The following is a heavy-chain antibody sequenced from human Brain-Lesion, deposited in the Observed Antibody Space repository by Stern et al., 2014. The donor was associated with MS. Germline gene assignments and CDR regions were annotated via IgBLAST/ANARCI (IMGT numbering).Heavy chain of an antibody. CDR1: GGSVSSTSYA. CDR3: AGEEDIRYCSGGSCTGNWFDP. V-gene: IGHV4-39*01. J-gene: IGHJ5*02. CDR2: IYYSGNT. Sequence: MQLVESGPGLVKPSETLSLTCTVAGGSVSSTSYAWAWIRQPPGKGLEWIGTIYYSGNTYYSPSLKSRLTISLDTSKTQFSLQLRSVTAADTAVYYCAGEEDIRYCSGGSCTGNWFDPWGQGTLVTVSS. D-gene: IGHD2-15*01.